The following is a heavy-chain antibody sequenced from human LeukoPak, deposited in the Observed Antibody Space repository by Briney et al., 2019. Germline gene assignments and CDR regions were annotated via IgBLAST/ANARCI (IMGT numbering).Heavy chain of an antibody. V-gene: IGHV4-4*07. D-gene: IGHD3-22*01. Sequence: SETLSLTCTVSGGSMTSYYGSWLRQPAGEGVEGIGRIFSSGSPNYNRSLESRVTMSVDTSKSQFSLKLSSVAAADTAVYYCSRDYPYDSSGTMPFDIWGQGTMVTVSS. J-gene: IGHJ3*02. CDR3: SRDYPYDSSGTMPFDI. CDR1: GGSMTSYY. CDR2: IFSSGSP.